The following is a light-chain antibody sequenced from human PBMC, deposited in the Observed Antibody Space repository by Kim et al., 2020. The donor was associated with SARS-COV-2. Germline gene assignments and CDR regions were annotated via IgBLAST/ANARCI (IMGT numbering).Light chain of an antibody. V-gene: IGKV3-15*01. CDR1: QSLSNN. Sequence: EIVMTQSPATLSVSPGERATLSCRASQSLSNNLAWYQQKPGQAPRLLIYGASTRATGVPARFSGSGSGTEFTLTISNLQSADSAVYYCQQYNNWWTFGQGTKVDIK. J-gene: IGKJ1*01. CDR3: QQYNNWWT. CDR2: GAS.